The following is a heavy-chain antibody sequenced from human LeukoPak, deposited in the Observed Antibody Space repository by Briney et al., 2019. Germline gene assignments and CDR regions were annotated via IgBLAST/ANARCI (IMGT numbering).Heavy chain of an antibody. V-gene: IGHV3-48*01. CDR1: GSTFSSYS. J-gene: IGHJ5*02. Sequence: GGSLRLSCAASGSTFSSYSMNWVRQAPGKGLEWVSYISSSSTIYYADSVKGRFTISRDNAKNSLYLQMNSLRAEDTAVYYCARDTERWGTFDPWGQGTLVTVFS. CDR3: ARDTERWGTFDP. D-gene: IGHD4-23*01. CDR2: ISSSSTI.